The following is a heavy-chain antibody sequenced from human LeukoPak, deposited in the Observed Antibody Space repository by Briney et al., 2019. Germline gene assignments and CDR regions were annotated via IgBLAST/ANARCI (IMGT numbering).Heavy chain of an antibody. V-gene: IGHV1-69*13. CDR3: ASCRSDYYDSSGYMEH. CDR2: IITIFGTA. D-gene: IGHD3-22*01. CDR1: GGTFSSYA. J-gene: IGHJ1*01. Sequence: ASVKVSCKASGGTFSSYAISWVRQAPGQGLEWMGGIITIFGTANYAQKFQGRVTITADESTSTAYMELSSLRSEDTAVYYCASCRSDYYDSSGYMEHWGQGTLVTVSS.